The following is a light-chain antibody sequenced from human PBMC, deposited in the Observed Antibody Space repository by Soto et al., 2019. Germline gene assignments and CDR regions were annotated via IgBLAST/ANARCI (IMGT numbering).Light chain of an antibody. Sequence: QSALTQPASVSGSPGQSITISCTGTSSDVGNYKYVSWYQQHPGKAPKLMIYEVSNRPSGVSNRFSGSKSGTSASLAITGLQPDDEADYYCQSYDTSLSASGVFGGGTKVTVL. J-gene: IGLJ3*02. CDR3: QSYDTSLSASGV. V-gene: IGLV2-14*01. CDR1: SSDVGNYKY. CDR2: EVS.